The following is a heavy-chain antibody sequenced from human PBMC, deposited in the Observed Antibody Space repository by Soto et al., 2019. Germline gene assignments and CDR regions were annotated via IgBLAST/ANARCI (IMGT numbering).Heavy chain of an antibody. CDR3: ASGDFSSCYHDYWFAP. Sequence: PSETLYLICTVSGGSISSGDYYWSWIRQPPVKGLEWIGYIYYSGSTYYNPSLKSRVTISVDTSKNQFSLKLSSVTAADTAVYYCASGDFSSCYHDYWFAPWGQGTLVTCSS. CDR2: IYYSGST. D-gene: IGHD3-3*01. V-gene: IGHV4-30-4*01. CDR1: GGSISSGDYY. J-gene: IGHJ5*02.